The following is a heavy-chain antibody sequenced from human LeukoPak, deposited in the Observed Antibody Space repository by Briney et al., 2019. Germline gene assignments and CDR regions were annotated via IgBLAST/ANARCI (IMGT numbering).Heavy chain of an antibody. Sequence: SETLSLTCTVSGGSISSYYWSWIRQPPGKGLEWIGEINHSGSTNYNPSLKSRVTISVDTSKNQFSLKLSSVTAADTAVYYCARGSAKWELKFDYWGQGTLVTVSS. CDR1: GGSISSYY. CDR3: ARGSAKWELKFDY. CDR2: INHSGST. V-gene: IGHV4-34*01. J-gene: IGHJ4*02. D-gene: IGHD1-26*01.